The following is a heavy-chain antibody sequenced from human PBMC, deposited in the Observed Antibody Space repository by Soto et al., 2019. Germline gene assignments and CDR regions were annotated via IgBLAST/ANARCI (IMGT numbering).Heavy chain of an antibody. J-gene: IGHJ1*01. V-gene: IGHV3-23*01. D-gene: IGHD6-19*01. CDR2: ISGSGDST. CDR1: GFTFSSYA. Sequence: GSLRLSCAASGFTFSSYAMSWVRQAPGKGLEWVSGISGSGDSTYYTDSVKGRFTISRDNSKNTLYLQMNSLRAEDTAVYYCAKGVPGIAVAGTGYFQHWGQGTLVTVSS. CDR3: AKGVPGIAVAGTGYFQH.